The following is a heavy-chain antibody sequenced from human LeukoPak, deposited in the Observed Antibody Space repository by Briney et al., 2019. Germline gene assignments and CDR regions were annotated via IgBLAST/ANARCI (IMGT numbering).Heavy chain of an antibody. CDR2: INHSGST. V-gene: IGHV4-34*01. CDR3: ASTRWGYSYGALFDY. J-gene: IGHJ4*02. D-gene: IGHD5-18*01. CDR1: GFTFSDYY. Sequence: PGGSLRLSCAASGFTFSDYYMSWIRQAPGKGLEWIGEINHSGSTNYNPSLKSRVTISVDTSKNQFSLKLSSVTAADTAVYYCASTRWGYSYGALFDYWGQGTLVTVSS.